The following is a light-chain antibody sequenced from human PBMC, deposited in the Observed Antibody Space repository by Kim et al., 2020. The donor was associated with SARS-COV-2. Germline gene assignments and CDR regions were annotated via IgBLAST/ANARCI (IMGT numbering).Light chain of an antibody. CDR3: QSYEPSAWV. J-gene: IGLJ3*02. Sequence: GKAVTVSCTRSSGSIATNFVQWFQQRPGSAPTTVIYGDNERPSGVPDRFSGSIDRSSNSASLTISGLGTEDEADCYCQSYEPSAWVFGGGTQLTVL. CDR2: GDN. V-gene: IGLV6-57*03. CDR1: SGSIATNF.